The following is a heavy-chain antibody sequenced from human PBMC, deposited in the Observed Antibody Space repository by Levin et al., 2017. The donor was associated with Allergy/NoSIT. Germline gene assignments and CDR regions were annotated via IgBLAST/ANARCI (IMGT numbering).Heavy chain of an antibody. CDR3: ARTILHSAPAKDAFDV. J-gene: IGHJ3*01. Sequence: GGSLRLSCAASAFVFSDYSMNWVRQAPGQGLEWVSSISSSGRYIYYADSVRGRFTTSRDNAKNSLYLQMNSLRAEDTAVFYCARTILHSAPAKDAFDVWGQGTMVTVSS. D-gene: IGHD2/OR15-2a*01. CDR2: ISSSGRYI. V-gene: IGHV3-21*01. CDR1: AFVFSDYS.